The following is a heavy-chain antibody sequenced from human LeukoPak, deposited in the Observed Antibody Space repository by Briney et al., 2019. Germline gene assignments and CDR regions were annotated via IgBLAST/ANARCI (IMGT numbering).Heavy chain of an antibody. D-gene: IGHD2/OR15-2a*01. CDR1: GGSISSYY. V-gene: IGHV4-59*01. Sequence: SETLSLTCTVSGGSISSYYWSWIRQPPGKGLEWIGYINYSGSTNYNPSLKSRVTISVDTSKNQFSLKLSSVTAADTAVYYCARGTTWYYMDVWGKGTTVTVSS. J-gene: IGHJ6*03. CDR2: INYSGST. CDR3: ARGTTWYYMDV.